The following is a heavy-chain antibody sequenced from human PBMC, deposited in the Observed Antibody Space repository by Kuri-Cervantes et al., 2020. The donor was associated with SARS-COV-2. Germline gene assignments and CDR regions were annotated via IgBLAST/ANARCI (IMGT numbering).Heavy chain of an antibody. CDR3: AKGSASWASYIDN. CDR2: IRYDGSDK. V-gene: IGHV3-30*02. D-gene: IGHD2-2*01. CDR1: GFTFSSYD. Sequence: GESLKISCAASGFTFSSYDMHWVRQAPGKGLEWVAFIRYDGSDKYYADSMKGRFTISRDSSKNTLYLQMNSLRAGDTAVYYCAKGSASWASYIDNWGQGTLVTVSS. J-gene: IGHJ4*02.